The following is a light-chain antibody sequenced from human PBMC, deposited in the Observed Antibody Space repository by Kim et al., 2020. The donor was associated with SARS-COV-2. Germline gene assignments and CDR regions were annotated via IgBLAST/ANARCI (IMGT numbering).Light chain of an antibody. CDR2: AKN. V-gene: IGLV3-19*01. CDR1: SLRSYS. J-gene: IGLJ3*02. CDR3: KSRDSSGNRLV. Sequence: AWGQKVRITCQGDSLRSYSASWYQQKPGQAPVLVIFAKNNRPSGIPDRISGSSSGNTASLTISGAQAEDEADYYCKSRDSSGNRLVFGGGTQLTVL.